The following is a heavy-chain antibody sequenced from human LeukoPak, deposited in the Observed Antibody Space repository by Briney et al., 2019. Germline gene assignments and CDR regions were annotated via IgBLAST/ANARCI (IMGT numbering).Heavy chain of an antibody. CDR2: IKQDGSVT. V-gene: IGHV3-7*04. J-gene: IGHJ3*02. CDR1: GFTFSKYW. CDR3: ARVAVAATGAFDI. D-gene: IGHD6-19*01. Sequence: GGSLRLSCAASGFTFSKYWMCWVRKIPGKGLEWVANIKQDGSVTPYVECVKGRFTISRDNSKNSLFLQMNSLRVEDTAVYYCARVAVAATGAFDIWGQGTMVTVSS.